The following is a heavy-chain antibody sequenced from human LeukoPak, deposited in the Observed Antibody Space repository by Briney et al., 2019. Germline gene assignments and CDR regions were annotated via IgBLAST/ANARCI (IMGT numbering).Heavy chain of an antibody. Sequence: GSLTLSCAASRVTSRKPWMQWVGPAPGKGVVWVSRINNDRSSTTYAASVKGRFTISRDSAKNTLYLQMNSLRAEDTAVYYCTRGRFYAMDAWGQGTTVTVSS. CDR2: INNDRSST. V-gene: IGHV3-74*03. CDR3: TRGRFYAMDA. J-gene: IGHJ6*02. CDR1: RVTSRKPW.